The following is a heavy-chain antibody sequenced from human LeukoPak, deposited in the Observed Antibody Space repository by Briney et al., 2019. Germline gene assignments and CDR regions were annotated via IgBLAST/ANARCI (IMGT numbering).Heavy chain of an antibody. V-gene: IGHV3-48*02. CDR1: GFTFSSFS. J-gene: IGHJ1*01. Sequence: QPGGSLRLSCAASGFTFSSFSMNWVRQAPGKGLEWVSYINSGGTTIYYADSVKGRFTISRDNAKNSLYLQMNSLRDEDAAVYYCARADGDGHNLKRDCFHHWSQGTLVTVSS. D-gene: IGHD5-24*01. CDR2: INSGGTTI. CDR3: ARADGDGHNLKRDCFHH.